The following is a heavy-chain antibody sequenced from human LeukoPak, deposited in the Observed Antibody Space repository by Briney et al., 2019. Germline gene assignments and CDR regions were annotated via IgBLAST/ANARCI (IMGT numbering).Heavy chain of an antibody. J-gene: IGHJ2*01. CDR3: VKDVIRDSARPGELHL. CDR2: ISYDGSNK. V-gene: IGHV3-30*18. Sequence: PGRTLRLSCAASGFGMHWVRQAPGKGLEWVAVISYDGSNKYYADSVKGRFTISRDNSKNTLDLQLNSLRAEDTAVYYCVKDVIRDSARPGELHLWGRGTLVTVSP. D-gene: IGHD1-26*01. CDR1: GFG.